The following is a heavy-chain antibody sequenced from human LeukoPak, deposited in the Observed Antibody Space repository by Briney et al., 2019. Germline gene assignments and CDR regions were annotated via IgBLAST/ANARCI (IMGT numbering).Heavy chain of an antibody. V-gene: IGHV4-39*07. CDR2: IYYSGST. J-gene: IGHJ4*02. CDR1: GGSISSRSYY. Sequence: SETLSLTCTVSGGSISSRSYYWDWIRQPPGKGLEWIGTIYYSGSTYYNPSLKSRVTISVDTSKNQFSLKLSSVTAADTAVYYCATTRRRTHFDYWDQGTLVTVSS. CDR3: ATTRRRTHFDY.